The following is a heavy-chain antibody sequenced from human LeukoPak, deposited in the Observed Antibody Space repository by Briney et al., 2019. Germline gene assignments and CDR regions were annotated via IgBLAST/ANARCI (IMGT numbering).Heavy chain of an antibody. D-gene: IGHD3-9*01. J-gene: IGHJ4*02. CDR2: ISAYNGNT. Sequence: GASVKVSCKASGYTFTSYGISWVRLAPGQGLEWMGWISAYNGNTNYAQKLQGRVTMTTDTSTSTAYMELRSLRSDDTAVYYCARDLRYFDWLLRTVFDYWGQGTLVTVSS. CDR3: ARDLRYFDWLLRTVFDY. V-gene: IGHV1-18*04. CDR1: GYTFTSYG.